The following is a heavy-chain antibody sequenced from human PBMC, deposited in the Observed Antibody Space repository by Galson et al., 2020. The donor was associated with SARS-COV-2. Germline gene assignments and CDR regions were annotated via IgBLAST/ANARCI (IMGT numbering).Heavy chain of an antibody. CDR2: LYSGGTT. D-gene: IGHD4-17*01. CDR1: GFTVSNNY. CDR3: AIPRDATTIFDS. J-gene: IGHJ4*02. Sequence: TGGSLRLSCTPSGFTVSNNYMSWVRQAPGKGLEWVSSLYSGGTTYYAHSGRGRFTISSDNSKNTVYLQMNSLSAEDTAVYYCAIPRDATTIFDSWGQGTLVTVYS. V-gene: IGHV3-66*04.